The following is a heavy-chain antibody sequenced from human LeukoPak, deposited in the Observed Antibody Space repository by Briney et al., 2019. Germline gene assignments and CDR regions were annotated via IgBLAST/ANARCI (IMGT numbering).Heavy chain of an antibody. CDR2: IIPIFGTA. V-gene: IGHV1-69*13. D-gene: IGHD3-22*01. J-gene: IGHJ4*02. CDR1: GGRFSSYA. Sequence: SVKVSCKASGGRFSSYAISWVRQAPGHGLEWMGGIIPIFGTANYAQKFEGRVTITADESTSTAYMELSSLRSEDTAVYYCARGYLVGSGYYPDYWGQGTLVTVSS. CDR3: ARGYLVGSGYYPDY.